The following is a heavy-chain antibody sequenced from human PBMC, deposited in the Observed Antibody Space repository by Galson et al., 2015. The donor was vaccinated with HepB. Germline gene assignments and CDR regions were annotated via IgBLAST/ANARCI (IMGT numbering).Heavy chain of an antibody. J-gene: IGHJ3*02. CDR2: IYYSGST. CDR1: GGSISSGGYY. CDR3: ARGGSDAFDI. Sequence: TLSLTCTVSGGSISSGGYYWSWIRQHPGKGLEWIGYIYYSGSTYYNPSLKSRVTISVDTSKNQFSLKLSSVTAADTAVYYCARGGSDAFDIWGQGTMVTVSS. V-gene: IGHV4-31*03.